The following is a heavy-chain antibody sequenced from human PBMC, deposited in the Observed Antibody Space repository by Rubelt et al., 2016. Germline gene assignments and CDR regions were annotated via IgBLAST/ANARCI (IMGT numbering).Heavy chain of an antibody. CDR2: INPSGSP. Sequence: QVQLQQWGAGLLKPSETLSLTCAVYGWSFSGYYWRWIRPPPGKGLEWIGEINPSGSPNYNPSLKVGVTISVDRSKNQFSRKLSSVTAAETAVYYGAMRRNYVFCYWGQGTLVTVSS. D-gene: IGHD1-7*01. CDR1: GWSFSGYY. CDR3: AMRRNYVFCY. V-gene: IGHV4-34*01. J-gene: IGHJ4*02.